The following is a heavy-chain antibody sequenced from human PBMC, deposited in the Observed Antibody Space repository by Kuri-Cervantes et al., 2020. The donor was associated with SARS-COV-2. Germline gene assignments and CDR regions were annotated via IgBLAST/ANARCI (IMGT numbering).Heavy chain of an antibody. J-gene: IGHJ5*02. D-gene: IGHD4-17*01. V-gene: IGHV4-59*01. CDR2: IYYSGST. CDR1: GGSISSYY. Sequence: GSLRLSCTVSGGSISSYYWSWIRQPPGKGLVWIGYIYYSGSTNYNPSLKSRVTISVDTSKNQFSLKLSSVTAADTAVYYCARGGYGDYLSWGQGTLVTVSS. CDR3: ARGGYGDYLS.